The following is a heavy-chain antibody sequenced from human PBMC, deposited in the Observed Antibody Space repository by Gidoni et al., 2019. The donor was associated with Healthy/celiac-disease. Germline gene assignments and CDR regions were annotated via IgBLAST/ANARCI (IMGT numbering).Heavy chain of an antibody. CDR2: IKSKTDGGTT. Sequence: EVQLVESGGGLVEPPGGSLRLSCAASGFIFSNAWMTWVRQAPGTGLEWVGRIKSKTDGGTTEYGPPVKDRFIISRDDAKNTLYLQMNSLKPEDTGVYFCATALRWEPQPSSDYWGQGTLVTVSS. CDR1: GFIFSNAW. D-gene: IGHD1-26*01. V-gene: IGHV3-15*01. J-gene: IGHJ4*02. CDR3: ATALRWEPQPSSDY.